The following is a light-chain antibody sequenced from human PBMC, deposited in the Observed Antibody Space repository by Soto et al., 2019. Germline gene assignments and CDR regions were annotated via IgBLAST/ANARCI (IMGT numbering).Light chain of an antibody. CDR3: QTWGSGIHVV. Sequence: QLLLTQSPSASASLGASVKLTCTLSSGHSSYAIAWHQQQPEKGPRYLMRLNSDGSHSQGDGVPDRFSGSSSGAERYLTIPRLQSEDEADYYCQTWGSGIHVVFGGGTKLTVL. CDR2: LNSDGSH. CDR1: SGHSSYA. J-gene: IGLJ2*01. V-gene: IGLV4-69*01.